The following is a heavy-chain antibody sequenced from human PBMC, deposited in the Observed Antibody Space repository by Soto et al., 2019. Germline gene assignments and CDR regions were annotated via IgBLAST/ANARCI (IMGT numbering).Heavy chain of an antibody. CDR2: ISNSGSTI. CDR1: GFSLNTYG. J-gene: IGHJ6*02. V-gene: IGHV3-48*02. CDR3: ARAENYYYSMDV. Sequence: VGSLRLSCAASGFSLNTYGMNWVRQAPGTGLQWISYISNSGSTIKYADSVKGRFTISRDTAKKSLSLQMNSLRNEDTAVYYCARAENYYYSMDVWCQGTMVTVSS.